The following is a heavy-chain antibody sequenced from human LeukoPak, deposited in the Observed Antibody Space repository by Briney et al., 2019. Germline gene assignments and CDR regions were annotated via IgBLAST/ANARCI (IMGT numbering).Heavy chain of an antibody. J-gene: IGHJ4*02. V-gene: IGHV3-23*01. D-gene: IGHD2-2*01. Sequence: GGSLRLSCAAFGFTFSSYAMTWVRQAPGKGLEWVSAVSGSGISTYYADSVKGRFTISRDNSKSTLYLQMNSLRAEDTAVYYCATDALGYCSSSTCYFDDWGQGTLVTVSS. CDR2: VSGSGIST. CDR3: ATDALGYCSSSTCYFDD. CDR1: GFTFSSYA.